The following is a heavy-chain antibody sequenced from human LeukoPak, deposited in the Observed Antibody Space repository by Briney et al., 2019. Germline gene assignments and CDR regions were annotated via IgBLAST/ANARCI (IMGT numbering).Heavy chain of an antibody. V-gene: IGHV3-23*01. CDR3: ADRNYYDSHAFDI. Sequence: GGSPRLSCAASGFTFSSYAMSWVRQAPGKGLELVSAISGSCGSTYYAASVKGRFTISRYNSKNTLYLQMNSLRAEDTAVYYCADRNYYDSHAFDIWGQGTMVTVSS. CDR1: GFTFSSYA. D-gene: IGHD3-22*01. CDR2: ISGSCGST. J-gene: IGHJ3*02.